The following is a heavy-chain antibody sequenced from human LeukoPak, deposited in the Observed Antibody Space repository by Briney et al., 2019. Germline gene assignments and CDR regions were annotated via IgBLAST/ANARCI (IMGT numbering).Heavy chain of an antibody. V-gene: IGHV1-2*02. CDR2: INPNIGDA. D-gene: IGHD2-21*02. CDR1: GYTFTDYF. CDR3: ARMALDGGDSIGFDS. Sequence: ASVKVSCKAAGYTFTDYFIHWVRQAPGQGLEWMGWINPNIGDASYAQKFQDRVTMTRDRSINTAYMELSRLTSDDTAVYYCARMALDGGDSIGFDSWGQGTLVTVSS. J-gene: IGHJ5*01.